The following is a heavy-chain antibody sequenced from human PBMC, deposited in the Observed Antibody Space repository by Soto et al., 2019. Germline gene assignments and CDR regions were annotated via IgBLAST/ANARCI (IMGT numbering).Heavy chain of an antibody. CDR1: GFTFSSYA. CDR2: ISYDGSNK. CDR3: ARESGYYTTPLFDY. Sequence: QVQLVESGGGVVQPRRSLRLSCAASGFTFSSYAMHWVRQAPGKGLEWVAVISYDGSNKNYADSVKGRFTISRDNAKNTLYLQMNSLRAEDTAVYYCARESGYYTTPLFDYWGQGTLVTVSS. V-gene: IGHV3-30-3*01. J-gene: IGHJ4*02. D-gene: IGHD3-3*01.